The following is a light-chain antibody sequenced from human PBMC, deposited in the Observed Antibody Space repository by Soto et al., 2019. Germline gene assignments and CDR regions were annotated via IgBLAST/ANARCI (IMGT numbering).Light chain of an antibody. Sequence: QSCLDQPSFRFGSPGQAVPIPCTGTSNVVGGFNSVSWYQLRPGTAPKLILYDVVDRPSGVSYRFSGSKSGNTASLTVSGLQAADEADYFCSSYTSTMTNVFGSGTKVTVL. CDR2: DVV. CDR1: SNVVGGFNS. V-gene: IGLV2-14*03. CDR3: SSYTSTMTNV. J-gene: IGLJ1*01.